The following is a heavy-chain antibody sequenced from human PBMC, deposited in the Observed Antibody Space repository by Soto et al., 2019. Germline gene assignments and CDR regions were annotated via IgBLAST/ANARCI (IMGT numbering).Heavy chain of an antibody. D-gene: IGHD6-13*01. Sequence: PGGALRLSCAASGVTFSSYGMHGVRQAPGKGLVWVSRINSDGSSTSYADSVKGRFTISRDNAKNTLYLQMNSLRAEDTAVYYCARTAVYRSSWYVYWGQGTLVTVSS. CDR1: GVTFSSYG. J-gene: IGHJ4*02. V-gene: IGHV3-74*01. CDR3: ARTAVYRSSWYVY. CDR2: INSDGSST.